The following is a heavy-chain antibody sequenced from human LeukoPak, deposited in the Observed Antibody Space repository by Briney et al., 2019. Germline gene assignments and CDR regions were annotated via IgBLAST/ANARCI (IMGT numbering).Heavy chain of an antibody. CDR2: INPNSGGT. CDR3: ARDYSSSSSYYFDY. CDR1: GYTFTGYY. D-gene: IGHD6-6*01. V-gene: IGHV1-2*02. Sequence: ASVKVSCKASGYTFTGYYMHWVRQAPGQGLEWMGWINPNSGGTNYAQKFQGRVTMTRDTSISTAYMELSRLRSDDTAVYYCARDYSSSSSYYFDYWGQGTLVTVSS. J-gene: IGHJ4*02.